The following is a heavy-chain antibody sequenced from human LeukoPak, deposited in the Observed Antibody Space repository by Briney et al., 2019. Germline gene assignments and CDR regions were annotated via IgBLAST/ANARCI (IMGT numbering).Heavy chain of an antibody. J-gene: IGHJ4*02. CDR2: IDWDDDK. D-gene: IGHD6-19*01. CDR3: ARIQVAVAGLDY. CDR1: GFSLSTRGMC. Sequence: SGPTLVNPTQTLTLTCTFSGFSLSTRGMCVSWIRQPPGKALEWLARIDWDDDKYYSTSLKTRLTISKDTSKNQVVLTMTNMDPVDTATYYCARIQVAVAGLDYWGQGTLVTVSS. V-gene: IGHV2-70*11.